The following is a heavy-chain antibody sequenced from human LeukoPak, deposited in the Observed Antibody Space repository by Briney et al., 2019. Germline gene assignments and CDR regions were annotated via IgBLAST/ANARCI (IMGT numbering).Heavy chain of an antibody. D-gene: IGHD3-9*01. CDR2: IIPILGIA. V-gene: IGHV1-69*04. CDR3: ARALRYFDWFAAGVFDY. Sequence: SVKVSCKASGGTFSSYAISWVRQAPGQGLEWMGRIIPILGIANYAQKFQGRVTITADKSTSTAYMELSSLRSEDTAVYYCARALRYFDWFAAGVFDYWGQGTLVTVSS. CDR1: GGTFSSYA. J-gene: IGHJ4*02.